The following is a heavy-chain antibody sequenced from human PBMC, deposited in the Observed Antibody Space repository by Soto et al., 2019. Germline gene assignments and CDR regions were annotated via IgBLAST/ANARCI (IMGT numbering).Heavy chain of an antibody. CDR1: GYTFTSYD. V-gene: IGHV1-8*01. CDR2: MNPNSGNT. Sequence: ASVKVSCKDSGYTFTSYDINWVRQATGQGLEWMGWMNPNSGNTGYAQKFQGRVTMTRNTSISTAYMELSSLRSEDTAVYYCVSIGGREWRVATIYYSGYWGQTALLTASS. CDR3: VSIGGREWRVATIYYSGY. J-gene: IGHJ4*02. D-gene: IGHD5-12*01.